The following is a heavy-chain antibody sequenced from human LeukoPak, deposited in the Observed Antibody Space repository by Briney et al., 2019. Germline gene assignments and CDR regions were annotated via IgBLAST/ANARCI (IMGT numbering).Heavy chain of an antibody. CDR1: GFTFSSYG. CDR2: ISSSSSTI. Sequence: GGSLRLSCAASGFTFSSYGMNWVRQAPGKGLEWVSYISSSSSTIYYADSVKGRFTISRDNAKNSLYLQMNSLRAEDTAVYYCARGYDFWSGYSIDYWGQGTLVTVSS. J-gene: IGHJ4*02. D-gene: IGHD3-3*01. CDR3: ARGYDFWSGYSIDY. V-gene: IGHV3-48*01.